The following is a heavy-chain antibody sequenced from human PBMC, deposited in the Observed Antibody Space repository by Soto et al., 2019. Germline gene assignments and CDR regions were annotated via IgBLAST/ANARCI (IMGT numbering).Heavy chain of an antibody. D-gene: IGHD3-9*01. CDR2: ISSSGSTI. CDR3: ARGYDILTGYLFDAFDI. Sequence: QVQLVESGGGLVKPGGSLRLSCAASGFTFSDYYMSWIRQAPGKGLEWGAYISSSGSTIYYADSVKGRFTISRENDKNSLYLKMNRLRAEDTAVYYCARGYDILTGYLFDAFDIWGQGTMVTVSS. J-gene: IGHJ3*02. V-gene: IGHV3-11*01. CDR1: GFTFSDYY.